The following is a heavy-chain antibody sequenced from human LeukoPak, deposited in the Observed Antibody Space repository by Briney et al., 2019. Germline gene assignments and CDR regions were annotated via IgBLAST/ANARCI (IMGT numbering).Heavy chain of an antibody. CDR2: IYYSGST. CDR1: GGSISSYY. CDR3: ASNLQYPFDY. D-gene: IGHD4-11*01. Sequence: ESSETLSLTCTVSGGSISSYYWSWIRQPPGKGLEWIGYIYYSGSTNYNPSLKSRVTISVDTSKNQFSLKLSSVTAADTAVYYCASNLQYPFDYWGQGTLVTVSS. J-gene: IGHJ4*02. V-gene: IGHV4-59*08.